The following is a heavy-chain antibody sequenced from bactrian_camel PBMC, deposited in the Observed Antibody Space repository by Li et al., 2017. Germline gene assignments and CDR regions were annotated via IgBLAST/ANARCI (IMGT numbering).Heavy chain of an antibody. D-gene: IGHD4*01. CDR2: FYSDGRT. Sequence: VQLVESGGGLVQPGGSLRLSCVASGFTFSNYAMSWVRQAPGKGLQWVSSFYSDGRTYYADSVKGRFIISRDNAKNTVYLQMNSLKPEVTATYYCAARWSDTRFRATMKADEYRYWGQGTQVTVS. V-gene: IGHV3S10*01. CDR3: AARWSDTRFRATMKADEYRY. J-gene: IGHJ4*01. CDR1: GFTFSNYA.